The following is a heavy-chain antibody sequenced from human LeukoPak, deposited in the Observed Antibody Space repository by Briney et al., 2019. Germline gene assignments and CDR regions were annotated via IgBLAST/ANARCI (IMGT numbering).Heavy chain of an antibody. D-gene: IGHD5-24*01. CDR3: AGSRDGYSDY. V-gene: IGHV4-59*01. J-gene: IGHJ4*02. CDR1: GGSIGSYY. CDR2: IYYSGST. Sequence: SETLSLTCTVSGGSIGSYYWSWIRQPPGKGLEWIGYIYYSGSTNYNPSLKSRVTMSVDTSKTQFSLKLTSVTAADTAVYYCAGSRDGYSDYWGQGTLVTVSS.